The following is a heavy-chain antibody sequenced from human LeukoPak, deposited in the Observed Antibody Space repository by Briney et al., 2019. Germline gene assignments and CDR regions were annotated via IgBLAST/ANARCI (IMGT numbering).Heavy chain of an antibody. CDR2: INPSGGGT. J-gene: IGHJ6*03. D-gene: IGHD3-10*01. V-gene: IGHV1-46*01. CDR3: AGGPRITLIRGGQWYYYMDV. CDR1: GYTFTIYY. Sequence: ASVKVSCKASGYTFTIYYIHWVRQAPGHGVEWMGLINPSGGGTKYAQKFQGRVTMTRDTSTSTVYMQLRTLSSEDTAVYYCAGGPRITLIRGGQWYYYMDVWGKGTTVTISS.